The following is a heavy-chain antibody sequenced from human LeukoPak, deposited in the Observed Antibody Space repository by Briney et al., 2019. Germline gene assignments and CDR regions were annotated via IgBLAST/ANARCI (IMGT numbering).Heavy chain of an antibody. V-gene: IGHV1-18*01. D-gene: IGHD5-18*01. CDR3: ARDPNRGYSFGYTALDV. J-gene: IGHJ6*04. CDR2: ISAYNGNT. CDR1: GYSFTFYG. Sequence: ASVKVSCKASGYSFTFYGINWVRQAPGQGLEWMGWISAYNGNTNYAQKLQGRVTMTTDTSTTTAYMELRSLRSDDTAVYYCARDPNRGYSFGYTALDVWGKGTTVTASS.